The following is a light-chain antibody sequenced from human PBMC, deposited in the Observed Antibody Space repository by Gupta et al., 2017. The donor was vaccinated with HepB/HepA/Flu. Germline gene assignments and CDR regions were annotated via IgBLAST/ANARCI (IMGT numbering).Light chain of an antibody. J-gene: IGLJ2*01. CDR3: CSYTSRTPVV. Sequence: QSALTQPSCLSGSPGQSITISCTGTSSDIGTYDVVSWYQQHPGKAPRLIIYEVKNRPSGISSRFSGSKSGNTASLTISGLQAEDEADYYCCSYTSRTPVVFGGGTKLTVL. CDR2: EVK. V-gene: IGLV2-23*02. CDR1: SSDIGTYDV.